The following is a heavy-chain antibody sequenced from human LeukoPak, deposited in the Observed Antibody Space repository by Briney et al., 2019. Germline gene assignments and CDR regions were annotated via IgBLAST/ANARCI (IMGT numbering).Heavy chain of an antibody. V-gene: IGHV4-59*01. Sequence: SETLSLTCTVSGGSLSSYYWSWIRQPPGKGLEWIGYIYYSGYTKYNPSLKSRVTISVDTSKNQFSLKVSSVTAADTAVYYCARGGRVVIPAARRNYFDYWGQGTLVTVSS. CDR2: IYYSGYT. CDR1: GGSLSSYY. D-gene: IGHD2-2*01. J-gene: IGHJ4*02. CDR3: ARGGRVVIPAARRNYFDY.